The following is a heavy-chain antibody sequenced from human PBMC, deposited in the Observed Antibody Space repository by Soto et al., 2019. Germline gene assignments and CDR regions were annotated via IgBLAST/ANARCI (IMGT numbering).Heavy chain of an antibody. CDR3: AGGSSWDWFDT. Sequence: SETLSLTCTVSGGSLSTYYWSWIRQPPGKGLEWMGYLYYGGISYYNPSLKSRLTISEDTSKNQFSLKLNSVTTADTAVYYCAGGSSWDWFDTWGQGTLVTVSS. V-gene: IGHV4-59*01. D-gene: IGHD6-13*01. CDR2: LYYGGIS. CDR1: GGSLSTYY. J-gene: IGHJ5*02.